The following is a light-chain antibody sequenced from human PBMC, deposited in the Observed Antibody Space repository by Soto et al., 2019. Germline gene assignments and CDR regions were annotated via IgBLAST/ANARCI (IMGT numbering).Light chain of an antibody. CDR1: SSDVGGYNY. V-gene: IGLV2-14*01. CDR3: SSYTSSSTRV. J-gene: IGLJ1*01. Sequence: QSALTQPASVSGSPGQSITISCSGASSDVGGYNYVSWYQQNPGKAPKLMIYEVSNRPSGGSNRFSGSKSGNTASLTISGLQAEDEADYYCSSYTSSSTRVFGTGTKVTVL. CDR2: EVS.